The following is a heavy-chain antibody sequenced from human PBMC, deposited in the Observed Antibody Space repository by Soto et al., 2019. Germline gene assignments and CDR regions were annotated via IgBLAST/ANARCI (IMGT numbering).Heavy chain of an antibody. J-gene: IGHJ6*02. CDR3: AREFGSSGYSATNGMDV. D-gene: IGHD3-22*01. Sequence: HPGGSLRLSCAASGFTFSSYGMHWVRQAPGKGLEWVAVIWYDGSNKYYADSVKGRFTISRDNAKNILYLEMNSLRAEDTAVYYCAREFGSSGYSATNGMDVWGQGTTVTVSS. CDR2: IWYDGSNK. V-gene: IGHV3-33*01. CDR1: GFTFSSYG.